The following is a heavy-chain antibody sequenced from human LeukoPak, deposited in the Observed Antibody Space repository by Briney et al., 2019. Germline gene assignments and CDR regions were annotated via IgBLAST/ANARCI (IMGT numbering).Heavy chain of an antibody. J-gene: IGHJ4*02. Sequence: QSGGSLRLSCAASGFTFSSYGMHWVRQAPGKGLEWVAVIWYDGSNKYYADSVKGRFTISRDNSKNTLYLQMNSLRAEDTAVYYCARAYSSSFPTDYWGQGTLVTVSS. D-gene: IGHD6-13*01. CDR2: IWYDGSNK. V-gene: IGHV3-33*01. CDR3: ARAYSSSFPTDY. CDR1: GFTFSSYG.